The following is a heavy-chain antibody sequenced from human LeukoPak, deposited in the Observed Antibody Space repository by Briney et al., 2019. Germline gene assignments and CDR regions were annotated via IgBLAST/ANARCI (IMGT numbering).Heavy chain of an antibody. D-gene: IGHD2-15*01. J-gene: IGHJ4*02. Sequence: SETLSLTCAVYGGSFNGYYWSWIRQPPGKGLEWIGEINHSGSTNYNPSLKSRVTISVDRSKNQFSLKLSSVTAADTAVYYCARVRGVVVAATPALFDYWGQGTLVAVSS. CDR2: INHSGST. CDR3: ARVRGVVVAATPALFDY. CDR1: GGSFNGYY. V-gene: IGHV4-34*01.